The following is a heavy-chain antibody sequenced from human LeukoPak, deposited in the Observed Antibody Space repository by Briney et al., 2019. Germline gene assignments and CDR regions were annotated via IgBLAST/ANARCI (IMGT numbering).Heavy chain of an antibody. V-gene: IGHV3-23*01. D-gene: IGHD7-27*01. CDR1: GFTFSSYA. Sequence: PGGSLRLSCTTSGFTFSSYALSWVRQAPGKGLEWVSGIRVSGSTYYPDSVTGRFTISRDNSENTLYLQMSGLRAEGTAIYYCAKGTGDTAYYFDFWGQGVLVTVSS. CDR2: IRVSGST. CDR3: AKGTGDTAYYFDF. J-gene: IGHJ4*02.